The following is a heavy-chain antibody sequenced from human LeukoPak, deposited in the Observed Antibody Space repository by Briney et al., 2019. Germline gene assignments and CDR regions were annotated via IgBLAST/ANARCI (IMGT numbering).Heavy chain of an antibody. V-gene: IGHV3-30*18. D-gene: IGHD4-23*01. CDR1: GFTFSSYG. J-gene: IGHJ4*02. CDR2: ISYDGSNN. CDR3: AKAEYGGNSGLDY. Sequence: PGGSLRLSCAASGFTFSSYGMHWVRQAPGKGLEWVAVISYDGSNNYYADSVKGRFTISRDNSKNTLYLQMNSLRAEDTAVYYCAKAEYGGNSGLDYWGQGTLVTVSS.